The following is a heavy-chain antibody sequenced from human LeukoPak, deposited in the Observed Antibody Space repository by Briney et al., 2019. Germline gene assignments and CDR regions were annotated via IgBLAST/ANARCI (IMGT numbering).Heavy chain of an antibody. D-gene: IGHD2-15*01. CDR2: INHSGST. V-gene: IGHV4-34*01. Sequence: SETLSLTCAVHGGSFTGYSWSWIRQPPGKGLEWIGEINHSGSTNYNPSLKSRVTISIDTSKNQFSLKLSSVTAADTAVYFCARGHRSGEYCSGGSCFSSVSGLDVWGKGTTVTVSS. CDR1: GGSFTGYS. CDR3: ARGHRSGEYCSGGSCFSSVSGLDV. J-gene: IGHJ6*04.